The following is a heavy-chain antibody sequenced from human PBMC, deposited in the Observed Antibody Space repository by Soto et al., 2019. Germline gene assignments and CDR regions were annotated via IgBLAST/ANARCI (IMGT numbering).Heavy chain of an antibody. D-gene: IGHD2-2*01. V-gene: IGHV4-39*07. Sequence: PSETLSLTCTVSGGSISSSSYYWGWIRQPPGKGLQWIGNIYYSGSTYYNPSLKSRVTISVDRSKNQFSLKLSSVTAADTAVYCCARVPDRWGQGTLVTVS. CDR2: IYYSGST. CDR1: GGSISSSSYY. CDR3: ARVPDR. J-gene: IGHJ5*02.